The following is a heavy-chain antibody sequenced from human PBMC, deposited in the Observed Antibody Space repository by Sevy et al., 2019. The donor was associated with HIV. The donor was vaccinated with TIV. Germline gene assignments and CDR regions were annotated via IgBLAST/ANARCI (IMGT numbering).Heavy chain of an antibody. V-gene: IGHV3-23*01. J-gene: IGHJ4*02. CDR2: ISGSADAT. Sequence: GGSLRLSCAASGFTFSNYAMSWVRQTPGKGLEWVSAISGSADATYYTDSVKGRFTMSSVKSKNTVYLQMNSLRAEETAVYYCVKEVSQYSYSDYWGQGTLVTVSS. CDR3: VKEVSQYSYSDY. D-gene: IGHD5-18*01. CDR1: GFTFSNYA.